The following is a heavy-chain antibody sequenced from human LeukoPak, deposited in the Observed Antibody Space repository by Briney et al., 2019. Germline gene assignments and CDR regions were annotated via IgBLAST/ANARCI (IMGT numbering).Heavy chain of an antibody. CDR2: ISGSGGST. CDR1: GFTFSIYG. D-gene: IGHD2-15*01. J-gene: IGHJ4*02. V-gene: IGHV3-23*01. CDR3: AKGSYSLVVVAATIDY. Sequence: GGSLRLSCAASGFTFSIYGMNWVRQAPGKGLEWVSLISGSGGSTYYADSVKGRFTISRDNSKNTLYLQMNSLRAEDTAVYYCAKGSYSLVVVAATIDYWGQGTLVTVSS.